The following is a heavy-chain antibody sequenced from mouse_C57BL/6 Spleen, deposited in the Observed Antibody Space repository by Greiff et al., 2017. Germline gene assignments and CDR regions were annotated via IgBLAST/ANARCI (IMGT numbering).Heavy chain of an antibody. Sequence: EVQLQESGPGLVKPSPSLSLTCSVTGYSITSGYYWNWIRQFPGNKLEWMGYISYDGSNNYNPSLKNRISITRDTSKNQFFLKLNSVTTEDTATYYCARDGGIPYWGQGTTLTVSS. V-gene: IGHV3-6*01. CDR3: ARDGGIPY. J-gene: IGHJ2*01. CDR2: ISYDGSN. CDR1: GYSITSGYY.